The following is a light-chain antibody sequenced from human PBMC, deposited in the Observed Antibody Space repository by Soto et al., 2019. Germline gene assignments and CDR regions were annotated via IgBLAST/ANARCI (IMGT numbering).Light chain of an antibody. V-gene: IGLV2-8*01. CDR1: SSDVGAYDY. CDR3: SSYAGSNNGVA. CDR2: EIN. J-gene: IGLJ2*01. Sequence: QSALTQPPSASGSPGQSVTISCTGTSSDVGAYDYVSWYQQHPGKAPKLMIYEINKRHSGVPDRFSASKSGNTASLTVSGLQAEDEAYYYCSSYAGSNNGVAFGVGTKVTVL.